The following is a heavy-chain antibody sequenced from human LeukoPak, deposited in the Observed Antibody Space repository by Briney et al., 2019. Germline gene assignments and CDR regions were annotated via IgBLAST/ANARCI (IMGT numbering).Heavy chain of an antibody. Sequence: SETLSLTCTVSGVSISSSNSYWGWIRQPPGKGLEWIGSIYHSGSTYYNPSLKSRVTISVDTSKNQFSLKLSSVTAADTAVYYCARVGSYVPPYYYYYMDVWGKGTTVTISS. CDR1: GVSISSSNSY. J-gene: IGHJ6*03. CDR2: IYHSGST. V-gene: IGHV4-39*07. CDR3: ARVGSYVPPYYYYYMDV. D-gene: IGHD5-18*01.